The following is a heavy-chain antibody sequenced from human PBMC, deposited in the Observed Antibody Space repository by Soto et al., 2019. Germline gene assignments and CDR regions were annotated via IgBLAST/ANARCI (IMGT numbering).Heavy chain of an antibody. CDR3: AKDINRYYYDSSGYPDYYYYGMDV. J-gene: IGHJ6*02. Sequence: PGGSLRLSCAASGFTFSSYGMHWVRQAPGKGLEWVAVISYDGSNKYYADSVKGRFTISRDNSKNTLYLQMNSLRAEDTAVYYCAKDINRYYYDSSGYPDYYYYGMDVRGQGTTVTVSS. D-gene: IGHD3-22*01. CDR2: ISYDGSNK. CDR1: GFTFSSYG. V-gene: IGHV3-30*18.